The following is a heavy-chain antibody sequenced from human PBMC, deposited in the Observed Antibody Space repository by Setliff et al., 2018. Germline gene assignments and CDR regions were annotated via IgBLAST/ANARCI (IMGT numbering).Heavy chain of an antibody. CDR1: GITFTSYA. CDR2: VSVSGDNT. V-gene: IGHV3-23*01. D-gene: IGHD2-21*02. J-gene: IGHJ6*03. Sequence: GSLRLSCVAPGITFTSYAMSWVRQAPGKGLEWVSAVSVSGDNTYYTDSVKGRFTTSRDNSKNTVSLQMSSLRAEDTAIYFCARDLNVDDCGGDCHLPFYYYYLDVWGKGTTVTVSS. CDR3: ARDLNVDDCGGDCHLPFYYYYLDV.